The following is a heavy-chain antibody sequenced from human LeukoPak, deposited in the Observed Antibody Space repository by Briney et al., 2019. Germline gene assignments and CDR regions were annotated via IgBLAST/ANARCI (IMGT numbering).Heavy chain of an antibody. CDR1: GFTFNDYS. J-gene: IGHJ4*02. CDR3: ARDPGLVEMATIRGAFFDY. Sequence: GGSPRLSCAASGFTFNDYSMSWVRQAPGKGLEWVSGINRNGGSTGYADSLKGRFTISRDNAKNSLYLQMNSLRAEDTALYYCARDPGLVEMATIRGAFFDYWGQGNLVTVSS. D-gene: IGHD5-24*01. V-gene: IGHV3-20*04. CDR2: INRNGGST.